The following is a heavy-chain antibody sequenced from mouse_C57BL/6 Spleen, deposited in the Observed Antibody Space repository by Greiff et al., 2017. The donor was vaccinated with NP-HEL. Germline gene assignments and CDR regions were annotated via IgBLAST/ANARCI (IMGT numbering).Heavy chain of an antibody. J-gene: IGHJ2*01. CDR2: IDPEDGDT. Sequence: DVQLQESGAELVRPGASVKLSCTASGFNIKDYYMHWVKQRPEQGLEWIGRIDPEDGDTESAPKFQGKATMTADTSSHTAYLQLSSLTSEDTAVYYCTTDYGSSYDGYWGQGTTLTVSS. D-gene: IGHD1-1*01. CDR1: GFNIKDYY. CDR3: TTDYGSSYDGY. V-gene: IGHV14-1*01.